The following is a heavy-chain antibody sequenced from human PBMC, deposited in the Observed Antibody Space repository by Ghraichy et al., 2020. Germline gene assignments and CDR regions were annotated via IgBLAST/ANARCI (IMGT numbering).Heavy chain of an antibody. CDR2: INGDGTNI. J-gene: IGHJ1*01. V-gene: IGHV3-74*01. CDR3: ARMAYYDSSGYYGYLQH. Sequence: LSLTCAASGFTFSSYWMNWVRQAPGKGLVWVSRINGDGTNIDYADSMKGRFTISRDNAKNTLYLQMNSLRAEDTAVYYCARMAYYDSSGYYGYLQHWGQGTLVTVSS. CDR1: GFTFSSYW. D-gene: IGHD3-22*01.